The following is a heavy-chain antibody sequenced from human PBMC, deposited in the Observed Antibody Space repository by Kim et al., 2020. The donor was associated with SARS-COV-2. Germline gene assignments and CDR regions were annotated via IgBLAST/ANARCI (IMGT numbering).Heavy chain of an antibody. CDR3: TTMASASFDY. CDR1: GFTFIDAW. D-gene: IGHD5-12*01. J-gene: IGHJ4*02. Sequence: GGSLRLSCAASGFTFIDAWMSWVRQAPGKGLEWVVLIKSKTDGGTTDYAAPVKGRFTISRDVSQNTLYLQMNSLKTEDTAIYYCTTMASASFDYWGQGTLVIVSP. CDR2: IKSKTDGGTT. V-gene: IGHV3-15*01.